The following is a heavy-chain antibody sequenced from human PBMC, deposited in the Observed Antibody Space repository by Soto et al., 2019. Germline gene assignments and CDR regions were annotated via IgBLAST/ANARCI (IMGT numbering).Heavy chain of an antibody. V-gene: IGHV4-31*03. CDR1: GFSISSGGYY. CDR3: AIMNDFWSGQRAFDI. CDR2: IYYSGST. D-gene: IGHD3-3*01. J-gene: IGHJ3*02. Sequence: PSETLSLTCTVSGFSISSGGYYWSWIRQHPGKGLEWIGYIYYSGSTYYNPSLKSRVTISVDTSKNQFSLKLSSVTAADTAVYYCAIMNDFWSGQRAFDIWGQGTMVTVSS.